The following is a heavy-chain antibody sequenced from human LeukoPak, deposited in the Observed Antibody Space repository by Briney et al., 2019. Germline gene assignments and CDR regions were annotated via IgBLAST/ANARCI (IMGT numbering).Heavy chain of an antibody. D-gene: IGHD6-19*01. J-gene: IGHJ4*02. CDR3: ARDSLGLLSSAEWLVGGVV. V-gene: IGHV3-7*01. CDR1: GFTFSSYW. Sequence: GGSLRLSCAASGFTFSSYWMSWVRQAPGKGLEWVANIKQDGSEKYYVDSVKGRFTISRDNAKNSLYLQMNSLRAEDTAVYYCARDSLGLLSSAEWLVGGVVWGQGTLVTVSS. CDR2: IKQDGSEK.